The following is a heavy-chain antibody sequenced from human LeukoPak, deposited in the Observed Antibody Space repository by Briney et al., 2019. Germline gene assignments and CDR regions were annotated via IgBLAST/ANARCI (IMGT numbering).Heavy chain of an antibody. CDR1: GFTFSGFA. Sequence: GGSLRLSCAASGFTFSGFAMSWVRQAPGKGLEWVSALSDSGVTTYYADSVKGRFTISRDNSKNTLFLQMNSLRVEDTALYFCARARGSGNSIYFDHWGQGTLVTVSS. J-gene: IGHJ4*02. V-gene: IGHV3-23*01. D-gene: IGHD3-3*01. CDR3: ARARGSGNSIYFDH. CDR2: LSDSGVTT.